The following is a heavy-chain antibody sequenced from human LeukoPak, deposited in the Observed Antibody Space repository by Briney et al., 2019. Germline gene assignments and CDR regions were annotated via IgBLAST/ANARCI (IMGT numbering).Heavy chain of an antibody. V-gene: IGHV4-59*01. CDR2: IYYSGST. Sequence: SETPSLTCTVSGGSISTYYWSCIRQPPGKGLEWIGYIYYSGSTNYNPPLKSRVTISVDTSKNQFSLKLSSVTAADTAVYYCARRVYYDFFVDVWGQGTTVTVSS. CDR3: ARRVYYDFFVDV. D-gene: IGHD3-3*01. CDR1: GGSISTYY. J-gene: IGHJ6*02.